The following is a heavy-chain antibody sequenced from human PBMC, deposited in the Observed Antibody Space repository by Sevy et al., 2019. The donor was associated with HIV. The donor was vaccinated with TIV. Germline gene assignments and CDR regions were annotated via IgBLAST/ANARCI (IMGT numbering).Heavy chain of an antibody. CDR3: AKRSNENFFDY. Sequence: GGSLRLSCAASGFTFSSSAMNWVRQAPGKGLEWVSGFISSGDITYYPDSVKGRFTISRDNSKNTLYLQINSLRAEDTAIYYCAKRSNENFFDYWGQGGLVTVSS. V-gene: IGHV3-23*01. CDR1: GFTFSSSA. J-gene: IGHJ4*02. D-gene: IGHD2-8*01. CDR2: FISSGDIT.